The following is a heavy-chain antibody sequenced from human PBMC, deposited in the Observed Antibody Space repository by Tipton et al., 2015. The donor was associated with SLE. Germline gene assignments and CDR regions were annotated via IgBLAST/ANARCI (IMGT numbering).Heavy chain of an antibody. CDR1: GFTFSNAW. J-gene: IGHJ4*02. V-gene: IGHV3-15*01. CDR2: IKSKTDGGTT. D-gene: IGHD3-10*01. CDR3: TQEAITVVQGRAGGEFDY. Sequence: SLRLSCAASGFTFSNAWMSWVRQAPGKGLEWVGRIKSKTDGGTTDYAAPVKGRYTISRDDSKNTLYLQMNSLKTEDTAVHYCTQEAITVVQGRAGGEFDYWGQGTLVTVSA.